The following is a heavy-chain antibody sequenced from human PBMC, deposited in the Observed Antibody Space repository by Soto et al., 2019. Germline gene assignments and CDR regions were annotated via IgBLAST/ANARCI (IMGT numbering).Heavy chain of an antibody. D-gene: IGHD6-13*01. Sequence: SGKVSCKASGGTFSSYAISWVRQAPGQGLEWMGGIIPIFGTANYAQKFQGRVTITADESTSTAYMELSSLRSEDTAVYYCAREGIAAALGPNGMDVWGQGTTVTVSS. J-gene: IGHJ6*02. CDR2: IIPIFGTA. CDR3: AREGIAAALGPNGMDV. V-gene: IGHV1-69*13. CDR1: GGTFSSYA.